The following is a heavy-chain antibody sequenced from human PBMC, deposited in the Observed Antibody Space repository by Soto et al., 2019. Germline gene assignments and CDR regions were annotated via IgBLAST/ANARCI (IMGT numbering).Heavy chain of an antibody. CDR2: IDPKSGGT. J-gene: IGHJ4*02. Sequence: QLVQSGAEVKKPGASAKVSCKTSGPTFIAYYIHWVRQAPGQGLEWMGWIDPKSGGTTYEQKFLGRLTMTRDASINTAYMELNRLTSDDTAVYYCARVSVDVPEWGQGTLLTVSS. CDR3: ARVSVDVPE. CDR1: GPTFIAYY. V-gene: IGHV1-2*02. D-gene: IGHD5-12*01.